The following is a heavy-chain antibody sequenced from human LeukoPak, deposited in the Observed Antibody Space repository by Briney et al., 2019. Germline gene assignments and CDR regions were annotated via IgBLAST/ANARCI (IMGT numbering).Heavy chain of an antibody. V-gene: IGHV1-8*01. CDR1: GYTFTDYD. Sequence: ASVKVSCKASGYTFTDYDFNWVRQATGQGLEWMGWMNPNRGNTGSAQKFQGRLTMTRSTSISTAYMELSSLRSEDTAVYYCARVNGSGNYVIDYWGQGTLVTVSS. J-gene: IGHJ4*02. CDR2: MNPNRGNT. D-gene: IGHD3-16*01. CDR3: ARVNGSGNYVIDY.